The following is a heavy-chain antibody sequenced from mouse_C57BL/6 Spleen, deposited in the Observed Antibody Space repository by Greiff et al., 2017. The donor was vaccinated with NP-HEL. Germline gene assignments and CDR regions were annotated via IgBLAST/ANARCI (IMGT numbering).Heavy chain of an antibody. CDR1: GYTFTSYW. J-gene: IGHJ2*01. D-gene: IGHD2-4*01. V-gene: IGHV1-52*01. Sequence: QVQLQQPGAELVRPGSSVKLSCKASGYTFTSYWMHWVKQRPIQGLEWIGNIDPSDSDTHYNQKFKDKATLTVDKSSSTAYMQLSSLTSEDSAVYYWARRDYETDYFDYWGQGTTLTVSS. CDR3: ARRDYETDYFDY. CDR2: IDPSDSDT.